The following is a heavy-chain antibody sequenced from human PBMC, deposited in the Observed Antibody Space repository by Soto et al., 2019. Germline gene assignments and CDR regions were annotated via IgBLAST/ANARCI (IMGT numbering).Heavy chain of an antibody. V-gene: IGHV3-23*01. CDR2: ITDNGGST. D-gene: IGHD4-17*01. Sequence: GGSLELSSAASGLTLIKIAMGGARKAPGKGLEWVSLITDNGGSTYYADSVKGRFTISRDNTKNTLFLQMNSLRAEDTAVYYCAKERATTTAFDYWGQGALVTVSS. CDR1: GLTLIKIA. CDR3: AKERATTTAFDY. J-gene: IGHJ4*02.